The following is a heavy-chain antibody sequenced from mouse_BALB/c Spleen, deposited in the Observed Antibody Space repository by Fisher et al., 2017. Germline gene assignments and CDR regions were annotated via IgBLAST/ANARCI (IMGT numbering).Heavy chain of an antibody. CDR3: ARDGNYVFYAMDY. V-gene: IGHV1-15*01. Sequence: KFKGKATLTSDKSSSTAYMELRSLTSEDSAVYYCARDGNYVFYAMDYWGQGTSVTVSS. J-gene: IGHJ4*01. D-gene: IGHD2-1*01.